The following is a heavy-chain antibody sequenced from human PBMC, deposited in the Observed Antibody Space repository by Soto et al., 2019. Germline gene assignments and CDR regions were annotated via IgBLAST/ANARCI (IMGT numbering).Heavy chain of an antibody. V-gene: IGHV3-64*01. CDR2: ISSNGGST. Sequence: EVQLVESGGGLVQPGGSLRVSCAASGVTFSRSAMHWVRQAPGKGLEHVSAISSNGGSTYDANSVKGRFTISRDNSKNTLYLQMGSLRAEDMAVYYCARAIAGYYGSGSYSFDYWGQGTLVTVSS. J-gene: IGHJ4*02. CDR3: ARAIAGYYGSGSYSFDY. CDR1: GVTFSRSA. D-gene: IGHD3-10*01.